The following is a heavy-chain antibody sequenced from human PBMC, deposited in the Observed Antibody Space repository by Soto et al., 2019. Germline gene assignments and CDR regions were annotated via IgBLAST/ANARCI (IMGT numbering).Heavy chain of an antibody. CDR1: GGSISSYY. V-gene: IGHV4-59*01. CDR2: IYYSGST. D-gene: IGHD5-12*01. Sequence: ETLSLTCTVSGGSISSYYWSWIRQPPGKGLEWIGYIYYSGSTNYNPSLKSRVTISVDTSKNQFSLKLSSVTAADTAVYYCAREGSRDGYNFSGPYYYYGMDVWGQGTTVTVSS. CDR3: AREGSRDGYNFSGPYYYYGMDV. J-gene: IGHJ6*02.